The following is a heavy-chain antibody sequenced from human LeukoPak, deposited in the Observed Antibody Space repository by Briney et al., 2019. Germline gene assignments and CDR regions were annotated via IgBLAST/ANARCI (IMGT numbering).Heavy chain of an antibody. CDR2: ISSSSSYI. CDR1: GFTFSSYS. J-gene: IGHJ1*01. V-gene: IGHV3-21*01. D-gene: IGHD2-15*01. CDR3: ARDAPGFNCSGGSCYTGDFQH. Sequence: PGGSLRLSCAASGFTFSSYSMNWVRQAPGKGLEWVSSISSSSSYIYYADSVKGRFTISRDNAKNSLYLQMNSLRAEDTAVYYCARDAPGFNCSGGSCYTGDFQHWGQGTLVTVSS.